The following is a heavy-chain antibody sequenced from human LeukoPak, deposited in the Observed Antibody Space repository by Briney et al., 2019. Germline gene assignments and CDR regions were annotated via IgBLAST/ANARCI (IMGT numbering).Heavy chain of an antibody. CDR3: AKDHYWSIDY. D-gene: IGHD3-3*01. V-gene: IGHV3-74*01. J-gene: IGHJ4*02. Sequence: GGSLRLSCAASGFDFSSNWMHWVRHAPGQGLVWVSRIKGDGISTNYADSVKGRFTISRDIAKNTLYLQMNSLRAENTGVYYCAKDHYWSIDYWGRGTLVTVSS. CDR1: GFDFSSNW. CDR2: IKGDGIST.